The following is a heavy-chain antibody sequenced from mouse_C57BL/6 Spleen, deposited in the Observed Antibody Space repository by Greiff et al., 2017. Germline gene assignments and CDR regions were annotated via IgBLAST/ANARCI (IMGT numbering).Heavy chain of an antibody. CDR2: FDPSDSDP. Sequence: QVQLQQSGPELVKPGASVKISCKASGYAFSSSWMNWVKQRPIQGLEWIGNFDPSDSDPNYNQKFKDKATLTVDKSSSTAYMQLSSLTSEDSAVYYCARGGFHYYAMDDWGQGTSVTVSS. CDR3: ARGGFHYYAMDD. V-gene: IGHV1-52*01. J-gene: IGHJ4*01. CDR1: GYAFSSSW.